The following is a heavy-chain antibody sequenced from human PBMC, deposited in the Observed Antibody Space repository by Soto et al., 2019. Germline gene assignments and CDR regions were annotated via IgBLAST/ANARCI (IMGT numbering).Heavy chain of an antibody. CDR3: AKWPDGYYYYGMDV. D-gene: IGHD2-8*01. V-gene: IGHV1-8*01. Sequence: QVQLVQSGAEVKKPGASVKVSCKASGYTFTSYDINWVRQATGQGLEWMGWMNPNSGNTGYAQKFQGRVTMTRNTSISTAYMELSSLRSEDTAVYYCAKWPDGYYYYGMDVWGQGTTVTVSS. J-gene: IGHJ6*02. CDR1: GYTFTSYD. CDR2: MNPNSGNT.